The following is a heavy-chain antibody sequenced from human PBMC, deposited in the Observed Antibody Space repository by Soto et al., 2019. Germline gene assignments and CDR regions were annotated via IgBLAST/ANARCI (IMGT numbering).Heavy chain of an antibody. Sequence: PGGSLRLSCAVSGFTVSSYEMNWVRQAPGKGLEWVSYINTGGVTFYADSVKGRFTISRDNAQNSLLMQMNSLRAEDTAIYYCTRDKGDKVAYGMDVWGQGTTVTVSS. V-gene: IGHV3-48*03. CDR2: INTGGVT. CDR3: TRDKGDKVAYGMDV. D-gene: IGHD3-16*01. CDR1: GFTVSSYE. J-gene: IGHJ6*02.